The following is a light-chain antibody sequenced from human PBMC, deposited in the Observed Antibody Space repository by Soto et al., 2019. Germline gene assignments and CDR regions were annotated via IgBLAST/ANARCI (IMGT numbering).Light chain of an antibody. CDR3: QQAYSFPIT. Sequence: DIQMTQSPSTLSASVGDRVTITCRASQSITGWLAWFQQKPGKAPKLLISKASRLESGVPSRFSGSGSGTDFILTISSLQPEDFATYYCQQAYSFPITFGQGTRLEIK. CDR1: QSITGW. V-gene: IGKV1-5*03. J-gene: IGKJ5*01. CDR2: KAS.